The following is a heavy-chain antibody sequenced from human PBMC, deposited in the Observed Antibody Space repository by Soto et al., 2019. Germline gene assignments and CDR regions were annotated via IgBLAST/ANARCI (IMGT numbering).Heavy chain of an antibody. CDR2: IYHSGST. CDR3: ARVGRGYCSSTSCYAIDH. CDR1: GGSISSSNW. Sequence: QVQLQESGPGLVKPSGTLSLTCAVSGGSISSSNWWSWVRQPPGKGLEWIGEIYHSGSTNYNPSLKSRVTISVDKSKNQFSLKLSSVTAADTAVYYCARVGRGYCSSTSCYAIDHWGQGTLVTVSS. D-gene: IGHD2-2*01. V-gene: IGHV4-4*02. J-gene: IGHJ4*02.